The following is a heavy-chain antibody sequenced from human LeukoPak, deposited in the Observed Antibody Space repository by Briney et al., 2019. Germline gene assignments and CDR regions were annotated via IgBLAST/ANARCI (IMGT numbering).Heavy chain of an antibody. CDR3: ATASVVVAATQHYYMDV. CDR2: FDLEDGET. Sequence: GASVKVSCKVSGYTLTELSMHWVRQAPGKGLEWMGGFDLEDGETIYAQKFQGRVTMTEDTSTDTAYMELSSLRSEDTAVYYCATASVVVAATQHYYMDVWGKGTTVTVSS. CDR1: GYTLTELS. D-gene: IGHD2-15*01. J-gene: IGHJ6*03. V-gene: IGHV1-24*01.